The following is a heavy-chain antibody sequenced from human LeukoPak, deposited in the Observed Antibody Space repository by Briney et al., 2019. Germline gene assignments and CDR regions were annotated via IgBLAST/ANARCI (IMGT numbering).Heavy chain of an antibody. CDR3: ASLEGSSTWYYFDY. CDR2: IYPGDSDT. J-gene: IGHJ4*02. Sequence: GESLKISCKASGYTFTSYWIGWVRQMPGKGLEWMGIIYPGDSDTRYSPSFEGQVTISADKSINTAYLQWSRLKASGTAMYYCASLEGSSTWYYFDYWGQGTLVTVSS. V-gene: IGHV5-51*01. CDR1: GYTFTSYW. D-gene: IGHD6-13*01.